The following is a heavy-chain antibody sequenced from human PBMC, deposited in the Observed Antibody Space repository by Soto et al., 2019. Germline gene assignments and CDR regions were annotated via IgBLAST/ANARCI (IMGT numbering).Heavy chain of an antibody. CDR1: GGSFTSFI. D-gene: IGHD6-19*01. J-gene: IGHJ5*02. CDR3: ARDPPYSSGWYAGFDP. Sequence: ASVKVSCKASGGSFTSFIVTWVRQAPGQGLEWMGRIIPVLDVEYYAQKFQGRLTITADKSTNTAYMELRSLRSDDTAVYYCARDPPYSSGWYAGFDPWGQGTLVTVSS. V-gene: IGHV1-69*04. CDR2: IIPVLDVE.